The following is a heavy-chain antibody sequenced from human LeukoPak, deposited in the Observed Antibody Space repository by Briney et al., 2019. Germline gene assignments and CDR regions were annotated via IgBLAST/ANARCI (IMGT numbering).Heavy chain of an antibody. D-gene: IGHD1-26*01. Sequence: SETLSLTCTVSGGSISSYYWSWIRQPPGKGLEWIGYIYTSGSTNYNPSLKSRVTISVDTSKNQFSLKLSSVTAADTAVYYCARLSVSYYSEYFQHWGQGTLVTVSS. CDR1: GGSISSYY. CDR2: IYTSGST. V-gene: IGHV4-4*09. CDR3: ARLSVSYYSEYFQH. J-gene: IGHJ1*01.